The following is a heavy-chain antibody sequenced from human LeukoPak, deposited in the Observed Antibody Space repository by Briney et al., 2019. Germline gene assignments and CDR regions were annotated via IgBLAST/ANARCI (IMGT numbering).Heavy chain of an antibody. CDR2: ISSSSSYI. Sequence: TSGGSLRLSCAASGFTFSSYSMNWVRQAPGKGLERVSSISSSSSYIYYADSVKGRFTISRDNAKNSLFLQMNSLRAEDTAVYYCARGAVVVTARYYFDYWGQGTLVAVSS. D-gene: IGHD2-21*02. J-gene: IGHJ4*02. V-gene: IGHV3-21*01. CDR1: GFTFSSYS. CDR3: ARGAVVVTARYYFDY.